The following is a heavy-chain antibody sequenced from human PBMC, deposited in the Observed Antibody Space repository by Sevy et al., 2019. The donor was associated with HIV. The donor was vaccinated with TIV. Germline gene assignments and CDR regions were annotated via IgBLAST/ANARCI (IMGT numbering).Heavy chain of an antibody. D-gene: IGHD6-13*01. J-gene: IGHJ4*02. CDR1: GGSVSSGSSY. CDR2: IYYSGST. Sequence: SETLSLTCTVSGGSVSSGSSYWSWIRQPPGKGLEWIAYIYYSGSTKYNPSLKSRVTISVDTSNIQFSLKLTSVTAADTAVYFCARSSRSMEGSYYFDYWGQGTLVTVSS. V-gene: IGHV4-61*01. CDR3: ARSSRSMEGSYYFDY.